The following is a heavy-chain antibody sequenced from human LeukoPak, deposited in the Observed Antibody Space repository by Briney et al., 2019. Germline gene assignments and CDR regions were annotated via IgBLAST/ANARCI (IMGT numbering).Heavy chain of an antibody. CDR3: TKDKEDLGTGWYGGFDY. D-gene: IGHD6-19*01. CDR2: IKSKTHGGTT. CDR1: VFIFSNAW. Sequence: GGSLRLSCAASVFIFSNAWMIWVRQAPGKGLEWVGRIKSKTHGGTTDYAAPVEGRFTISRDDSKNTLYLQMNSLKTEDTAMYYCTKDKEDLGTGWYGGFDYWGQGTLVTVSS. J-gene: IGHJ4*02. V-gene: IGHV3-15*01.